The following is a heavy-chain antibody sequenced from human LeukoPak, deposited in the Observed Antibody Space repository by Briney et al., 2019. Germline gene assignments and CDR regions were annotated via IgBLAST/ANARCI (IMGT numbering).Heavy chain of an antibody. CDR2: ISGSGSSR. V-gene: IGHV3-23*01. J-gene: IGHJ4*02. D-gene: IGHD2-15*01. Sequence: PGGSLRLSCAASGCTFSSYAMSWVRQAPGKGLEWVSAISGSGSSRYYADSVKGRFTISRDNSKNMLSLQMHSLSAEDTAVYYCAKGLRYCSGGTCYKDNYWGQGTLVTVSS. CDR3: AKGLRYCSGGTCYKDNY. CDR1: GCTFSSYA.